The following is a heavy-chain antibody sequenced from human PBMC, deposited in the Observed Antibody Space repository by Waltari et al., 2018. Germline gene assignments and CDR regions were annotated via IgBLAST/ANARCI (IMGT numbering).Heavy chain of an antibody. Sequence: EVQLVESGGGLVQPGGSLRLSCAASGFTFSRSWMSWVRQAPGKGLEGVAKIKEDGSEKGYVDSVKGRFTISRDNAKNSLYLQMDSLRAEDTAVYYCATMGVGRFDYWGQGTLVTVSS. V-gene: IGHV3-7*02. CDR3: ATMGVGRFDY. CDR2: IKEDGSEK. CDR1: GFTFSRSW. J-gene: IGHJ4*02. D-gene: IGHD2-8*01.